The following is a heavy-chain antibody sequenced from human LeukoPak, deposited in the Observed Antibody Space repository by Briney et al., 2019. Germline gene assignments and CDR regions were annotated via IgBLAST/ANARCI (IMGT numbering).Heavy chain of an antibody. Sequence: ASVKVSCKAAGYTFTSYDINWVRQATGQGLEWMGWMNPNSGNTGYAQKFQGRVTITRNTSISTAYMELSSLRSEDTAVYYCARGRVSGSYFDNYYYMDVWGKGTTVTVSS. CDR1: GYTFTSYD. CDR3: ARGRVSGSYFDNYYYMDV. D-gene: IGHD1-26*01. CDR2: MNPNSGNT. V-gene: IGHV1-8*01. J-gene: IGHJ6*03.